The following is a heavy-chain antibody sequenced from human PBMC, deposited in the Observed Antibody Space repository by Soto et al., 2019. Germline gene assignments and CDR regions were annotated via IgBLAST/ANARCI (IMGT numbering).Heavy chain of an antibody. V-gene: IGHV1-69*12. Sequence: QVQLVQSGAEVKKPGSSVKVSCKASGGTFSSYAISWVRQAPGQGLEWMGGIIPIFGTANYAQKFQGRVTITADESTSTAYMELSSLRSEDTAVYYCARPIYCSGGSCYSGFDYWGQGTLVTVSS. J-gene: IGHJ4*02. CDR3: ARPIYCSGGSCYSGFDY. CDR2: IIPIFGTA. CDR1: GGTFSSYA. D-gene: IGHD2-15*01.